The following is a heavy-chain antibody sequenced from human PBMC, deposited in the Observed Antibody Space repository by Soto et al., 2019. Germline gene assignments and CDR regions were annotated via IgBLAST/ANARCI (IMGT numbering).Heavy chain of an antibody. J-gene: IGHJ4*02. CDR3: ARSQGIASFFEN. CDR1: GGSISSRDYY. D-gene: IGHD6-6*01. CDR2: IYSSGST. Sequence: SETLSLTCSVSGGSISSRDYYWNWIRQAPGKGLEWVGYIYSSGSTYYNPSLKSRLTISIDTSNNQFSLKLTSVTAADTAVYYCARSQGIASFFENWGPGTRVTVSS. V-gene: IGHV4-30-4*01.